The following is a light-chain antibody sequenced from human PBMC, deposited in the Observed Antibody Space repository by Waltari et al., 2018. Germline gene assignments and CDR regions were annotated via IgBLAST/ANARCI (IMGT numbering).Light chain of an antibody. J-gene: IGKJ2*01. V-gene: IGKV3-15*01. CDR1: QSVRTN. CDR3: QQYNDWPYT. CDR2: GAA. Sequence: EIVMTQSPVTLSVSPGERAALSCRSSQSVRTNLAWYQQRPGQTPRLLIYGAATRAAEIPARFSGSGSGTEFTLPISSLQSEDFAVYYCQQYNDWPYTFGQGTKLEI.